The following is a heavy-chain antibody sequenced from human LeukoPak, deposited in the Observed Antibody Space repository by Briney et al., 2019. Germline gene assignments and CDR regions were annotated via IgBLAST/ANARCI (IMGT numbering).Heavy chain of an antibody. CDR1: GFTVSSNY. CDR2: IYSGGST. CDR3: ARDRASEVPYFDY. J-gene: IGHJ4*02. V-gene: IGHV3-66*01. Sequence: GGSLRLSCAASGFTVSSNYMSWVRQAPWKGLEWVSVIYSGGSTYYADSVKGRFTISRDNSKNTLYLQMNSLRAEDTAVYYCARDRASEVPYFDYWGQGTLVTVSS. D-gene: IGHD2-2*01.